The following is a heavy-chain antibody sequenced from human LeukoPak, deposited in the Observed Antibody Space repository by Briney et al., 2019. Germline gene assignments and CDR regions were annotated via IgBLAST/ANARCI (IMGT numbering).Heavy chain of an antibody. J-gene: IGHJ4*02. CDR2: INPNSGGT. CDR1: GYTFTGYY. D-gene: IGHD3-10*01. V-gene: IGHV1-2*02. Sequence: ASVKVSCKASGYTFTGYYMHWVRQAPGQGLEWMRWINPNSGGTNYAQKFQGRVTMTRDTSISTAYMELSRLRSDDTAVYYCAREGPYGSGSKGYWGQGTLVTVSS. CDR3: AREGPYGSGSKGY.